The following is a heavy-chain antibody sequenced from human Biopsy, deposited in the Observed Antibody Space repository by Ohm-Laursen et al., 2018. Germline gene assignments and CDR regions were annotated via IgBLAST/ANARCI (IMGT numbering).Heavy chain of an antibody. CDR2: ISAYNGNT. CDR1: GYTFTSYG. CDR3: AGEYSSGWYKGRAFDY. J-gene: IGHJ4*02. Sequence: SVKVSCKASGYTFTSYGISWVRQAPGQGLEWMGWISAYNGNTNYAQKLQGRVTMTTDTSTGTAYMELRSLRSDDTAVYYCAGEYSSGWYKGRAFDYWGQGTLVTVSS. D-gene: IGHD6-19*01. V-gene: IGHV1-18*01.